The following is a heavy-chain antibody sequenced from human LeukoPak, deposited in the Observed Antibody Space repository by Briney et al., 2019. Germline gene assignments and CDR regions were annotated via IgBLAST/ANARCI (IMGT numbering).Heavy chain of an antibody. V-gene: IGHV6-1*01. D-gene: IGHD3-22*01. Sequence: SQTLSLTCAISGDSVSSNSAAWNWIRQSPSRGLEWLGRTYYRSKWYRGYAVSVKSRITINPDTSKNQFSPKLSSVTAADTAVYYCAREEGYYYDSSGYYYAYWGQGTLVTVSS. CDR1: GDSVSSNSAA. J-gene: IGHJ4*02. CDR3: AREEGYYYDSSGYYYAY. CDR2: TYYRSKWYR.